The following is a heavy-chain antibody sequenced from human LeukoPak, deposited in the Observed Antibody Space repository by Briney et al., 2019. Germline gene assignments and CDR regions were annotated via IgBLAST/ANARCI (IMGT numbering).Heavy chain of an antibody. CDR3: AKTVPSRGFAVDY. D-gene: IGHD3-10*01. Sequence: PGGSLRLSCVASGFTFSNYDTRWVRQAPGKGLEWVSLISGGGPSTYYTDSVKGRFTISRDNSKNTLYLQMDSLSAEDTAVYYCAKTVPSRGFAVDYWGQGSLVTVSS. V-gene: IGHV3-23*01. CDR1: GFTFSNYD. J-gene: IGHJ4*02. CDR2: ISGGGPST.